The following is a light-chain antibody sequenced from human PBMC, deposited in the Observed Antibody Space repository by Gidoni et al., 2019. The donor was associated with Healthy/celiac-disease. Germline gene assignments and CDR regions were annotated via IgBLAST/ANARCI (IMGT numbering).Light chain of an antibody. CDR1: QSVSSN. V-gene: IGKV3-15*01. CDR2: GAS. J-gene: IGKJ1*01. Sequence: IVMTQSPATLSVSPGERATLSCRASQSVSSNFAWYQQKPGQAPRLLIYGASTRATGIPARFSGSGSGTEFTLTISSRQSEDFAVYYCQQYNNWPTVTFGQGTKVEIK. CDR3: QQYNNWPTVT.